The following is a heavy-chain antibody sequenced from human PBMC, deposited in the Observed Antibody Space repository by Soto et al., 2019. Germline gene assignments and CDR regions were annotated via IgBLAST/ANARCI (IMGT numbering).Heavy chain of an antibody. V-gene: IGHV3-74*01. CDR2: ISNDGSS. CDR3: ARLPNKSAQN. J-gene: IGHJ1*01. Sequence: EVQLVESGGGLVQPGGSLRLSCVASAFTFSSYWMHWVRQAPGKGLVWVSSISNDGSSIYADPVKGRFTTSRDNAKNTLYLQMNSLSAEDTAVYYCARLPNKSAQNWGQGTLVIVSP. CDR1: AFTFSSYW.